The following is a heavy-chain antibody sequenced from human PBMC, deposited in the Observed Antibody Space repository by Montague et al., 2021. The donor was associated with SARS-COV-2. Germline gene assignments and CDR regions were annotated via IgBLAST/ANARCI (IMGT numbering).Heavy chain of an antibody. CDR3: ARDGSLRFEILIGPRHYCYGMDV. CDR2: IYASGNT. D-gene: IGHD3-9*01. Sequence: SETLSLTCTVSGGSISNYYWSWIRQPAGKGLEWIGRIYASGNTNYNPSLKSRVTMSVDTSKNQFSLKLSSVTAADTAVYYCARDGSLRFEILIGPRHYCYGMDVWGQGTTVTVSS. CDR1: GGSISNYY. V-gene: IGHV4-4*07. J-gene: IGHJ6*02.